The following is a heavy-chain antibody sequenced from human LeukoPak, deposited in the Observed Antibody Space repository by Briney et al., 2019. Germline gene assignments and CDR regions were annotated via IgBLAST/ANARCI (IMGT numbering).Heavy chain of an antibody. CDR3: ARRLVETIFGVVIGYYFDY. J-gene: IGHJ4*02. CDR1: GGSISSSSYY. CDR2: IYYSGST. V-gene: IGHV4-39*01. Sequence: PSETLSLTCTVSGGSISSSSYYWGWIRQPPGKGLEWLGSIYYSGSTYYNPSLKSRVTISVDTSKNQFSLKLSSVTAADTAVYYCARRLVETIFGVVIGYYFDYWGQGTLVTVSS. D-gene: IGHD3-3*01.